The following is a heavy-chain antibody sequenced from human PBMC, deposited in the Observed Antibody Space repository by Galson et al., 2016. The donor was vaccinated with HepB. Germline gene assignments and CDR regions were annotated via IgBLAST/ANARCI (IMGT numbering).Heavy chain of an antibody. CDR3: AKDLYTTTWSECFQR. CDR2: ISDSGGST. Sequence: SLRLSCAASGFTFSGYAMSWVRQAPGKGLEWVSAISDSGGSTYYTDSVKGRFTISRDNSESTLFLQMNSLRAEDTAVYYCAKDLYTTTWSECFQRWGQGTLVTVSS. D-gene: IGHD2/OR15-2a*01. J-gene: IGHJ1*01. V-gene: IGHV3-23*01. CDR1: GFTFSGYA.